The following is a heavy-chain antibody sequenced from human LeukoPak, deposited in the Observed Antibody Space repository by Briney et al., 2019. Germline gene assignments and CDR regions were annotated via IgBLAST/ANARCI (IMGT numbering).Heavy chain of an antibody. CDR3: ARDGAVADKYYYYYMDV. D-gene: IGHD6-19*01. J-gene: IGHJ6*03. CDR1: GFTFSSYE. V-gene: IGHV3-48*03. CDR2: ISSSGSTI. Sequence: GGSLRLSCAASGFTFSSYEMNWVRQAPGKGLEWVSYISSSGSTIYYADSVKGRFTISRDNAKNSLYLQMNSLRAEDTAVYYCARDGAVADKYYYYYMDVWGKGTTVTVSS.